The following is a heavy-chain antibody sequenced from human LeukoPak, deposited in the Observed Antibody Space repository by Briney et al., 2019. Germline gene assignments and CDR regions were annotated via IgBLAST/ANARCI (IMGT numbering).Heavy chain of an antibody. Sequence: GASVKVSCKASGYTFTDYYMHWVRQAPGQGLEWMGWINPHSGATNYAQKFQGSITMTRETSISTAYLEVSRLRSDDTAVYYCARFDTTGASGYNWFDPWGQGTLVTVSS. CDR1: GYTFTDYY. CDR3: ARFDTTGASGYNWFDP. J-gene: IGHJ5*02. V-gene: IGHV1-2*02. CDR2: INPHSGAT. D-gene: IGHD1-1*01.